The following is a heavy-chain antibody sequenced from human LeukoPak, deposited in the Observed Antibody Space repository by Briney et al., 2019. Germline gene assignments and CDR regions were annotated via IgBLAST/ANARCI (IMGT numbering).Heavy chain of an antibody. CDR1: GGSISSSY. V-gene: IGHV4-59*01. CDR3: AKHRNLYYFDH. D-gene: IGHD1-14*01. J-gene: IGHJ4*02. Sequence: SETLSLTCSVSGGSISSSYWSWIRQPPGKGLEWIGYIYYSGTTNYNPSLKSRVTISVDTSKNQCSLKLSSVTAADTAVFYCAKHRNLYYFDHWGQETLVTVSS. CDR2: IYYSGTT.